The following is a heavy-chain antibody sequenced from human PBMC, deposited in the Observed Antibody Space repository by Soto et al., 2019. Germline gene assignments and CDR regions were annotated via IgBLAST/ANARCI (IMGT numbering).Heavy chain of an antibody. CDR3: AKGGHYSVFDP. CDR2: ISSNGGST. D-gene: IGHD6-13*01. CDR1: GFTFSSYA. V-gene: IGHV3-64*01. Sequence: SCAASGFTFSSYAMHWVRQAPGKGLEYVSAISSNGGSTYYANSVKGRFTISRDNSKNTLYLQINSLRAEDTAVYYCAKGGHYSVFDPWGQGTLVTVSS. J-gene: IGHJ5*02.